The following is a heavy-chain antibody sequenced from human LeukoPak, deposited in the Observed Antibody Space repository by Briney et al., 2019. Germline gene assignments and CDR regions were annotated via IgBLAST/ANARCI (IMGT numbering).Heavy chain of an antibody. CDR1: GFTFSSYA. V-gene: IGHV3-23*01. CDR2: ISGSGGST. Sequence: QPGGSLRLSCAASGFTFSSYAMSWVRQAPGKGLEWVSAISGSGGSTYYADSVKGRFTISRDNAKNSLYLQLNSLRAEDTALYYCARDNPPDYWGQGTLVAVSS. J-gene: IGHJ4*02. CDR3: ARDNPPDY.